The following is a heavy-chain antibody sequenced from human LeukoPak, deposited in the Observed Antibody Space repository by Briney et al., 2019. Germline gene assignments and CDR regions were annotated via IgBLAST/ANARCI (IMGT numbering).Heavy chain of an antibody. V-gene: IGHV1-69*01. CDR3: ARHERDGYNLDY. CDR1: GGTFSSYA. Sequence: GSSVKVSCKASGGTFSSYAISWVRQAPGQGLEWMGGIIPIFGTANYAQKFQGRVTITADESTSTAYMELSSLRSEDTAVYYCARHERDGYNLDYWGQGTLVTVSS. J-gene: IGHJ4*02. D-gene: IGHD5-24*01. CDR2: IIPIFGTA.